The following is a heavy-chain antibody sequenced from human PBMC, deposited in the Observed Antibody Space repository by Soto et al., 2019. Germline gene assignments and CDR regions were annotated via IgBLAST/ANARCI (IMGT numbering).Heavy chain of an antibody. D-gene: IGHD6-19*01. Sequence: GGSLRLSCAASGFTFSNAWVSWVRQAPGKGLEWVGRIKSKTDGGTTDYAAPVKGRFTISRDDSKNTLYLQMNSLKTEDTAVYYCTTVPAGIAVAGGNWYYYGMDVWGQGTTVTVSS. CDR3: TTVPAGIAVAGGNWYYYGMDV. V-gene: IGHV3-15*01. J-gene: IGHJ6*02. CDR1: GFTFSNAW. CDR2: IKSKTDGGTT.